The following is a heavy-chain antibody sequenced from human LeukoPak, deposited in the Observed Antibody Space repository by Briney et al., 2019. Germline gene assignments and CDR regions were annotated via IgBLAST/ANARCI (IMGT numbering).Heavy chain of an antibody. J-gene: IGHJ4*02. CDR3: ARDVQTNYYDSSGYLDY. CDR2: INPNSGGT. D-gene: IGHD3-22*01. V-gene: IGHV1-2*06. CDR1: GYTFTAYY. Sequence: GSSVKVSCKASGYTFTAYYMHWVRQAPGQGLEWMGRINPNSGGTHYAQKFHCRVTLTSDTSISTAYMELSRLRSDDTAVYYCARDVQTNYYDSSGYLDYWGQGTLVTVSS.